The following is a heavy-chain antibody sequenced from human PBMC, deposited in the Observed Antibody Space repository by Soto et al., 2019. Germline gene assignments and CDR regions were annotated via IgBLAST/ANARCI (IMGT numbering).Heavy chain of an antibody. Sequence: GGSLRLSCAASGFTFDDYDMHWVRQAPGKGLEWVSGISWNSGSIGYADSVKGRFTISRDNAKNSLYLQMNSLRAEDTALYYCAKSGEGGDAFDIWGQGTMVTVSS. D-gene: IGHD5-12*01. J-gene: IGHJ3*02. CDR2: ISWNSGSI. CDR3: AKSGEGGDAFDI. V-gene: IGHV3-9*01. CDR1: GFTFDDYD.